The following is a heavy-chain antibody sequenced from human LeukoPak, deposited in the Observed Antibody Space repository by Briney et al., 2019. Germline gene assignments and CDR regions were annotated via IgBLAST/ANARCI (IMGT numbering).Heavy chain of an antibody. J-gene: IGHJ4*02. D-gene: IGHD5-24*01. CDR3: ARVMEMATTYVDY. CDR1: GGTLSSYA. CDR2: IIPILGIA. Sequence: SVKVSCKASGGTLSSYAIRWVRQPPGQGLEWMGRIIPILGIANYAQKFQGRVTITADKSTSTAYMELGSLRSEDTAVYYCARVMEMATTYVDYWGQGTLVTVSS. V-gene: IGHV1-69*04.